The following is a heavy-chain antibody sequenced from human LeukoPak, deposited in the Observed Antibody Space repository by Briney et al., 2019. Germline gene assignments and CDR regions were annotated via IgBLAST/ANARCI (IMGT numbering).Heavy chain of an antibody. Sequence: ASVKVSCKASGLTLTTIYMHWVRQAPGQGLEWMAVLYPGGDRAIYAQRFQGRLTLTRDTSTNTVYMEVSSLASEDTAVYYCVSEVPRTSRFDHWGQGTLVTVSS. CDR3: VSEVPRTSRFDH. V-gene: IGHV1-46*01. D-gene: IGHD2-8*01. CDR1: GLTLTTIY. J-gene: IGHJ4*02. CDR2: LYPGGDRA.